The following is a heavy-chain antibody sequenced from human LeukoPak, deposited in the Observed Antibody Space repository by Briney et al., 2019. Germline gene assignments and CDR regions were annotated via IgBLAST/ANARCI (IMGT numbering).Heavy chain of an antibody. V-gene: IGHV1-2*02. D-gene: IGHD4-17*01. CDR2: INPNSGGT. CDR1: GYAFTGYY. J-gene: IGHJ3*02. Sequence: AASVKVSCKASGYAFTGYYMHWVGQAPGQGLEWMGWINPNSGGTNYAQKFQGRVTMTRDTSISTAYMELSRLRSDDTAVYYCATDYGDYSYAFDIWGQGTMVTVSS. CDR3: ATDYGDYSYAFDI.